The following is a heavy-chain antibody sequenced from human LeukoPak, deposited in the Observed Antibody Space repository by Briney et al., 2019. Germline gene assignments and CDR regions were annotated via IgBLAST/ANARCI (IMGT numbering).Heavy chain of an antibody. J-gene: IGHJ5*02. V-gene: IGHV4-59*01. CDR2: IYYSGST. D-gene: IGHD3-22*01. Sequence: SSETLSLTCTVSGGSISSYYWSWIRQPPGKGLEWIGYIYYSGSTNYNPSLKSRVTISVDTSKNQFSLKLSSVTAADTAVYYCAREGPGYYDSSGYSNWFDPWGQGTLVTVSS. CDR1: GGSISSYY. CDR3: AREGPGYYDSSGYSNWFDP.